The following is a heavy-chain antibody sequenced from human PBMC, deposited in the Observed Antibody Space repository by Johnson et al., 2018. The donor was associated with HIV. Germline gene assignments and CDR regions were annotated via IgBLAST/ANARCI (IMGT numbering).Heavy chain of an antibody. D-gene: IGHD6-19*01. J-gene: IGHJ3*02. CDR3: AKSAKQWQDAFDI. CDR2: ISGSGGST. Sequence: VQLVESGGGVVQPGRSLRLSCAASGFTFSSYAMHWVRQAPGKGLEWVSAISGSGGSTSYADSVKGRFTISRDNSKNTLYLQMNSLRAEDTAVYYCAKSAKQWQDAFDIWGRGTMVTVSS. V-gene: IGHV3-23*04. CDR1: GFTFSSYA.